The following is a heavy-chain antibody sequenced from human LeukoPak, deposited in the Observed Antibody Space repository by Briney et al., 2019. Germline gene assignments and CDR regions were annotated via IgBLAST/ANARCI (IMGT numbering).Heavy chain of an antibody. CDR3: AKAKLWFGELLFPQDY. Sequence: GGSLRLSCAASGFTFSDYYMSWIRQAPGKGLEWVAVISYDGSNKYYADSVKGRFTISRDNSKNTLYLQMNSLRAEDTAVYYCAKAKLWFGELLFPQDYWGQGTLVTVSS. D-gene: IGHD3-10*01. CDR1: GFTFSDYY. J-gene: IGHJ4*02. CDR2: ISYDGSNK. V-gene: IGHV3-30*18.